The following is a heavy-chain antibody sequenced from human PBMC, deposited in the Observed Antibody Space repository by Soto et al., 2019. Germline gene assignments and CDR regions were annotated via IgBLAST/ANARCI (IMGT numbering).Heavy chain of an antibody. V-gene: IGHV1-8*01. CDR1: GYTFTSYD. CDR2: MNPNSGNK. Sequence: QVQLVQSGAEVKKPGASVKVSCTASGYTFTSYDINWVRQATGQGLEWMGWMNPNSGNKGYAQKFQGRVTMTRNTSISTAYMELSSLRSEDTAVYYCARGPLGYCSSTSCYSDYWGQVTLVTVSS. D-gene: IGHD2-2*01. J-gene: IGHJ4*02. CDR3: ARGPLGYCSSTSCYSDY.